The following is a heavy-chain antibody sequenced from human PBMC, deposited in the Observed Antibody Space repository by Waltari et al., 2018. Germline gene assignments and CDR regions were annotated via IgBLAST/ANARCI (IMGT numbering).Heavy chain of an antibody. V-gene: IGHV4-59*01. CDR2: IYYSGST. CDR3: AREGFIGDSSGYSGLFDY. Sequence: QVQLQESGPGLVKPSETLSLTCTVSGGSISSYYWSWIRQPPGKGLEWIGYIYYSGSTNYNPSLKSRVTISVDTSKNQFSLKLSSVTAADTAVYYCAREGFIGDSSGYSGLFDYWGQGTLVTVSS. J-gene: IGHJ4*02. D-gene: IGHD3-22*01. CDR1: GGSISSYY.